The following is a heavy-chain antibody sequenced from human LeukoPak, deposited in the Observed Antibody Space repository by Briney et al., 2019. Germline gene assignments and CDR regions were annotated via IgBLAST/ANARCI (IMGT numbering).Heavy chain of an antibody. CDR3: ARGLYGGSVNWFDP. J-gene: IGHJ5*02. Sequence: GGSLRLSCAASGFTFSTYWMHWVRQAPGKGLVWVSRINSDGSITNYADSVKCRFTCSRDNAKSTLYLQMNSLRAEDTAVYYCARGLYGGSVNWFDPWGQGTLVTVSS. CDR1: GFTFSTYW. V-gene: IGHV3-74*01. D-gene: IGHD1-26*01. CDR2: INSDGSIT.